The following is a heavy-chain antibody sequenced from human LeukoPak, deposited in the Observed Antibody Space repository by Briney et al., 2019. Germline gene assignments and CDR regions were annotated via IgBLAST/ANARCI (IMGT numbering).Heavy chain of an antibody. CDR3: ARSARRYYFDY. J-gene: IGHJ4*02. Sequence: GGSLRLSCAASGFTFSSYGMHWVRQAPGKGLEWVANIKQDGSEKYYVDSVKGRFTISRDNAKNSLYLQMNSLRAEDTAVYYCARSARRYYFDYWGQGTLVTVSS. V-gene: IGHV3-7*01. CDR1: GFTFSSYG. CDR2: IKQDGSEK. D-gene: IGHD4-17*01.